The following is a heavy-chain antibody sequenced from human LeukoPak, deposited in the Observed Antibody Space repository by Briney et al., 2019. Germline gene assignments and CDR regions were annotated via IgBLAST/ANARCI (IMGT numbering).Heavy chain of an antibody. CDR2: INHSGST. D-gene: IGHD3-10*01. Sequence: AETLSLTCAVYGGSFSGYYWSWIRQPPGKGLEWIGEINHSGSTNYNPSLKSRVTISVDTSKNQFSLKLSSVTAADTAVYYCARDSGTTGEVKFDPWGQGTLVTVSS. CDR1: GGSFSGYY. V-gene: IGHV4-34*01. J-gene: IGHJ5*02. CDR3: ARDSGTTGEVKFDP.